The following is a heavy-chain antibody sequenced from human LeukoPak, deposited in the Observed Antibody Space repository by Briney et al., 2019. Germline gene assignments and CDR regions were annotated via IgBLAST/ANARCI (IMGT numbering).Heavy chain of an antibody. V-gene: IGHV3-21*01. J-gene: IGHJ4*02. CDR1: GFTFSSYS. CDR3: ARDPGVAIFGVVEYYFDY. Sequence: GGSLRLSGAASGFTFSSYSMNWVRQAPGKGLEWVSSISSSSSYIYYADSVKGRFTISRDNAKNSLYLQMNSLRAEDTAVYYCARDPGVAIFGVVEYYFDYWGQGTLVTVSS. CDR2: ISSSSSYI. D-gene: IGHD3-3*01.